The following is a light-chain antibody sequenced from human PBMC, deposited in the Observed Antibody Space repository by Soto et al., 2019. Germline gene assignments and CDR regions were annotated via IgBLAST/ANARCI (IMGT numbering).Light chain of an antibody. CDR3: QQFGSSLSLT. J-gene: IGKJ4*01. Sequence: EIVLTQYPGTLSSSPGERATLSCRASQSVSSNYLAWYQQKPGQAPRLLIYGASSRVSGIPDRFSGSGSGTEFTLTISRLEPEDFAVYYCQQFGSSLSLTFGGGTRVDIK. V-gene: IGKV3-20*01. CDR1: QSVSSNY. CDR2: GAS.